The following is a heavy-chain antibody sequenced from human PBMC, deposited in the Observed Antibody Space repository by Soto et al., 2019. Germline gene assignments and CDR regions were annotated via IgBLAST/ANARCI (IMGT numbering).Heavy chain of an antibody. V-gene: IGHV3-9*01. D-gene: IGHD1-26*01. CDR1: GFTFDDYA. J-gene: IGHJ1*01. Sequence: EVQLVESGGGLVQPGRSLRLSCAASGFTFDDYAMHWVRQAPGKGLEWVSGISWNSGSIGYADSVKGRFTISRDNAKNSLYLQMNSLRAEYTALYYCAKDGEWELQGYFQHWGQGTLVTVSS. CDR2: ISWNSGSI. CDR3: AKDGEWELQGYFQH.